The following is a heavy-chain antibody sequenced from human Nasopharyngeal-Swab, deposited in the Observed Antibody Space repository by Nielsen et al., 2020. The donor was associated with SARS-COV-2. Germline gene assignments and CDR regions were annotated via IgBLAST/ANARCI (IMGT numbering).Heavy chain of an antibody. D-gene: IGHD1-7*01. CDR1: GFTFSSYW. J-gene: IGHJ3*02. CDR2: INSDGSST. V-gene: IGHV3-74*01. CDR3: ARDHQYNWNYVGAFDI. Sequence: GESLKISCAASGFTFSSYWMHWVRQAPGKGLVWVSRINSDGSSTSYADSVKGRFTISRDNAKNTLYLQMNSLRAEDTAVYYCARDHQYNWNYVGAFDIWGQGTTVTVSS.